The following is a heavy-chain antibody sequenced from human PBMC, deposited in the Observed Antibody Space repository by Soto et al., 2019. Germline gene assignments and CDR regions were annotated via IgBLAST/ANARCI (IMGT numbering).Heavy chain of an antibody. J-gene: IGHJ4*02. Sequence: AAETLSLTCTVPGGSISSSSYYWGWIRQPPGRGLEWIGSIYYSGSTYYNPSLKSRVTISVDTSKNQFSLKLSSVTAADTAVYYCARRNYYDSRYGSWNYFDYWGQGTLVTVSS. CDR2: IYYSGST. V-gene: IGHV4-39*01. CDR3: ARRNYYDSRYGSWNYFDY. D-gene: IGHD3-22*01. CDR1: GGSISSSSYY.